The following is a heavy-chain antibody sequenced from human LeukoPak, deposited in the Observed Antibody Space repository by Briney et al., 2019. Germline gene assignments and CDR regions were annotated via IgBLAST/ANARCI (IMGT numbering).Heavy chain of an antibody. J-gene: IGHJ4*02. Sequence: GGSLRLSCAASGFTFSSYEMNWVRQAPGKGLEWVSYISSSGSTIYYADSVKGRFTISRDNAKNSLYLQMNSLRAEDTAVYYFARESYYDSSGYYLSLDYWGQGTLVTVSS. V-gene: IGHV3-48*03. CDR3: ARESYYDSSGYYLSLDY. D-gene: IGHD3-22*01. CDR1: GFTFSSYE. CDR2: ISSSGSTI.